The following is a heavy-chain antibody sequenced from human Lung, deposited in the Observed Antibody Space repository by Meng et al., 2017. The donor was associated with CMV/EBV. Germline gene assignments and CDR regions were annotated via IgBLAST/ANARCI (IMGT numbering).Heavy chain of an antibody. V-gene: IGHV3-11*04. Sequence: SCAASGFSFSDYYMSWIRQAPGKGLEWVSYISSTGSSIYYADSVKGRFTISRDNAKNSLYLQMNSLRAEDTAMYYCARDPRPGAYYFGMDVWGQGNTV. CDR3: ARDPRPGAYYFGMDV. D-gene: IGHD6-6*01. CDR2: ISSTGSSI. J-gene: IGHJ6*02. CDR1: GFSFSDYY.